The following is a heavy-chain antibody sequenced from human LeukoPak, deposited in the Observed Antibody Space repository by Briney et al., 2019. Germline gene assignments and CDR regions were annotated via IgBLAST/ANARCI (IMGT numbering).Heavy chain of an antibody. J-gene: IGHJ3*02. V-gene: IGHV4-39*07. CDR2: IYYSGSD. CDR3: ARLGYSLDAFDI. D-gene: IGHD2-15*01. Sequence: SETLSLTCTVPDGSITSNSYYWGWIRQPPGKGLEWIGSIYYSGSDYYNPSLESRVTISVDTSKNQFSLKLSSVTAADTAVYYCARLGYSLDAFDIWGQGTMVTVSS. CDR1: DGSITSNSYY.